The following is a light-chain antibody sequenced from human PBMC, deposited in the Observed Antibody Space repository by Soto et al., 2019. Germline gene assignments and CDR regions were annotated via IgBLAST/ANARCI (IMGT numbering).Light chain of an antibody. CDR1: SSNIESNT. CDR3: AAWDDILNGYV. Sequence: SVLTQPPSASGTPGQRVTISCYGSSSNIESNTVTWYRQLPGTAPKLVIYSNYDRPSGVPDRFSGSTSGTSASLVIRGLQYEDEADYYCAAWDDILNGYVFGGGTKVT. J-gene: IGLJ1*01. CDR2: SNY. V-gene: IGLV1-44*01.